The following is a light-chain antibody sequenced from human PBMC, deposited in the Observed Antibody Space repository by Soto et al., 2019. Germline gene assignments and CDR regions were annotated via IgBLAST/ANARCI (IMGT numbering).Light chain of an antibody. CDR3: LRDYKYPVA. Sequence: DIQMTQSPSTLSASVGDRVTITCRASQSISSYLNWYQQKPGKAPKLLSYAASSLQSGVPSRFSASRSRTDLTRAGSCLPPKDIATDCCLRDYKYPVAFGEGNRE. J-gene: IGKJ1*01. CDR2: AAS. V-gene: IGKV1-39*02. CDR1: QSISSY.